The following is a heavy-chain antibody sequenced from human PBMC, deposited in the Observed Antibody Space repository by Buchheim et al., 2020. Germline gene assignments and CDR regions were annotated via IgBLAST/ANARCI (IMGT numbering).Heavy chain of an antibody. CDR1: GGSISNSDSYY. CDR2: IYYGGST. J-gene: IGHJ1*01. CDR3: ASQFSYCRNSNCYIPAEYFQH. V-gene: IGHV4-39*01. D-gene: IGHD2-2*02. Sequence: QQQLQESGPGLVKPSETLSLTCTVSGGSISNSDSYYWGWIRQPPGKGLEWIGSIYYGGSTYYNPSLKSGVTISVDTSKNQFSLKLSSVTAADTAVYYCASQFSYCRNSNCYIPAEYFQHWGQGAL.